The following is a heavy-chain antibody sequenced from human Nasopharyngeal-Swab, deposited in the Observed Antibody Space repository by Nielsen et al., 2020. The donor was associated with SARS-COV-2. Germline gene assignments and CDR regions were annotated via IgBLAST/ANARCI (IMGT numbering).Heavy chain of an antibody. Sequence: ASVKVSCKASGYTFTGYYMHWVRQAPGQRLEGMGWINAGNGNTKYSQKFQGRVTITRDTSASTAYMELSSLRSEDTAVYYCARGGRITIFGVAIRERARFDPWGQGTLVTVSS. CDR1: GYTFTGYY. CDR2: INAGNGNT. V-gene: IGHV1-3*01. J-gene: IGHJ5*02. D-gene: IGHD3-3*01. CDR3: ARGGRITIFGVAIRERARFDP.